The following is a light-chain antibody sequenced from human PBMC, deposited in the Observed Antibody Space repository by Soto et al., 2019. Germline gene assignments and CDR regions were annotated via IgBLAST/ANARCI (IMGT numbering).Light chain of an antibody. CDR3: QQRSNWPSIT. J-gene: IGKJ5*01. CDR1: QSVSSY. V-gene: IGKV3-11*01. Sequence: EITLKQSLATLSLTPGVTPTLSSSPSQSVSSYLAWYQQKPGQAPRLLIYDASNRATGIPARFSGSGSGTDFTLTISSLEPEDFAVYYCQQRSNWPSITFGQGTRLEI. CDR2: DAS.